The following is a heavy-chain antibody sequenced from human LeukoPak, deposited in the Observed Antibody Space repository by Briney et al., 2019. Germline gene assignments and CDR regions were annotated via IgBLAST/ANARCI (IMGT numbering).Heavy chain of an antibody. Sequence: PGGSLRLSCAASGFTFSSDGIHWVRQAPGKGREGVAFIRDDGSDKYYADSGKGRFTISRDNSKNTLSLQMNSLRAEDTAVYYCANGAKYNILTGFRASRDDAFDIWGQGTMVTVSS. V-gene: IGHV3-30*02. CDR2: IRDDGSDK. D-gene: IGHD3-9*01. CDR1: GFTFSSDG. J-gene: IGHJ3*02. CDR3: ANGAKYNILTGFRASRDDAFDI.